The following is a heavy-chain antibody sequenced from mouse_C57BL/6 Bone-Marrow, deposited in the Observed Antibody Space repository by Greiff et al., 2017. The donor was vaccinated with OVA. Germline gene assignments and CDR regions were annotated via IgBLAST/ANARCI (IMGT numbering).Heavy chain of an antibody. CDR2: INPSSGYT. D-gene: IGHD2-3*01. J-gene: IGHJ2*01. CDR3: ARRSKRWLVFDY. CDR1: GYTFTSYT. V-gene: IGHV1-4*01. Sequence: VQRVESGAELARPGASVKMSCKASGYTFTSYTMHWVKQRPGQGLEWIGYINPSSGYTKYNQKFKDKATLTADKSSSTAYMQLSSLTSEDSAVYYCARRSKRWLVFDYWGQGTTLTVSS.